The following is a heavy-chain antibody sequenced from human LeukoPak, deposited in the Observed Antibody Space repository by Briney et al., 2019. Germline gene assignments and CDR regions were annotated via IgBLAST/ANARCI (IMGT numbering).Heavy chain of an antibody. V-gene: IGHV3-11*01. D-gene: IGHD3-10*01. Sequence: PGGSLRLSCAASGFTSSDYYMSWIRQAPGKGLERVSYISSTGFTKYYADSVKGRFTISRDNAENSLYLQMNSLRAEDTAVYYCARGRFNTYYFDYWGQGTLVTVSS. J-gene: IGHJ4*02. CDR1: GFTSSDYY. CDR2: ISSTGFTK. CDR3: ARGRFNTYYFDY.